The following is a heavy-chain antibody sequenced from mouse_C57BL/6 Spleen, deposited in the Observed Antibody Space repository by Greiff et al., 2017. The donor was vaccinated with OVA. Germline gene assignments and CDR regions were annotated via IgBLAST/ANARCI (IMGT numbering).Heavy chain of an antibody. CDR3: ARRDDGYYGGHYFDY. CDR1: GFNIKDYY. CDR2: IDPEDGET. V-gene: IGHV14-2*01. J-gene: IGHJ2*01. Sequence: EVKLMESGAELVKPGASVKLSCTASGFNIKDYYMHWVKQRTEQGLEWIGRIDPEDGETKYAPKFQGKATITADTSSNTAYLQLSSLTSEDTAVYYCARRDDGYYGGHYFDYWGQGTTLTVSS. D-gene: IGHD2-3*01.